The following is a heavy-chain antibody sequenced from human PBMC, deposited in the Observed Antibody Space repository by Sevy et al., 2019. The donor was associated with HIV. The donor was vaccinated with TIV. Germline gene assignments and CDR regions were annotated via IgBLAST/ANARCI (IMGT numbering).Heavy chain of an antibody. CDR1: GFTLSSYG. CDR2: IRYDGSNK. V-gene: IGHV3-33*01. Sequence: GGSLRLSCAASGFTLSSYGMHWVRQAPGKGLELVAVIRYDGSNKYYGDSVKGRFTISRDNSKNTLYLQMNSLRAEDTDVSYCARDSLGITISAGWGGGMDVWGQGTTVTVSS. J-gene: IGHJ6*02. D-gene: IGHD3-3*01. CDR3: ARDSLGITISAGWGGGMDV.